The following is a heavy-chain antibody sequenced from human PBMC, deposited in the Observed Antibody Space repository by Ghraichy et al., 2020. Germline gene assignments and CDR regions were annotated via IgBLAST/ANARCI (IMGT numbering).Heavy chain of an antibody. CDR2: IYYSGST. D-gene: IGHD3-3*01. CDR3: ARVGNYDFFDY. V-gene: IGHV4-39*07. Sequence: SQTLSLTCTVSGGSISSSSYYWGWIRQPPGKGLEWIGSIYYSGSTYYNPSLKSRVTISVDTSKNQFSLKLSSVTAADTAVYYCARVGNYDFFDYWGQGTLVTVSS. J-gene: IGHJ4*02. CDR1: GGSISSSSYY.